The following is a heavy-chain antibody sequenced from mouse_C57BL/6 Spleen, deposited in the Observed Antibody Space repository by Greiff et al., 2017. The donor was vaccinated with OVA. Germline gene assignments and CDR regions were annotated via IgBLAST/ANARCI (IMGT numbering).Heavy chain of an antibody. V-gene: IGHV1-69*01. CDR1: TSYW. CDR3: ARLGRSLNWYFDV. Sequence: VQLQQSGAELVMPGASVKLSFTSYWMHWVKQRPGQGLEWIGEIDPSDSYTNYNQKFKGKSTLTVDKSSSTAYMQLSSLTSEDSAVYYCARLGRSLNWYFDVWGTGTTVTVSS. D-gene: IGHD4-1*01. J-gene: IGHJ1*03. CDR2: IDPSDSYT.